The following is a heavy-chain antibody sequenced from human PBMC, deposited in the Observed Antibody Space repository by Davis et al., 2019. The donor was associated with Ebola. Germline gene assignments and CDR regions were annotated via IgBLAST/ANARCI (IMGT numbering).Heavy chain of an antibody. J-gene: IGHJ4*02. CDR3: AHLGPQRYCSGGGCHGYLDY. CDR2: ISYDGSNK. CDR1: RFTFRTYD. Sequence: GESLKISCATSRFTFRTYDMQWVRQAPGKGLEWVAVISYDGSNKYYADSVKGRFTISRDNSKNTLYLQMNSLRAEDTAVYYCAHLGPQRYCSGGGCHGYLDYWGQGTLVTVSS. V-gene: IGHV3-30*03. D-gene: IGHD2-15*01.